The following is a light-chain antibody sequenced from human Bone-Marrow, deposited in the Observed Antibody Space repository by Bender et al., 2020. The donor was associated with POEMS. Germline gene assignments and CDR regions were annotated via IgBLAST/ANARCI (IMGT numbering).Light chain of an antibody. V-gene: IGLV2-14*01. CDR2: DVN. J-gene: IGLJ3*02. CDR3: SSYTGSSPWV. CDR1: TNDIGAYTF. Sequence: QSALTQPASVSGSPGQSITISCTGTTNDIGAYTFVSWYQLHPGKAPKLMIYDVNKRPSGVSNRFSGSKSGNTASLTISGLQAEDEADYYCSSYTGSSPWVFGGGTKLTVL.